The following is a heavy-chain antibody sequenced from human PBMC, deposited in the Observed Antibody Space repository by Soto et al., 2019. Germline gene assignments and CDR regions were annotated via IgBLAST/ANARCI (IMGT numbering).Heavy chain of an antibody. D-gene: IGHD3-10*01. CDR1: GFTFSSYG. CDR2: IWYDGSNK. J-gene: IGHJ4*02. V-gene: IGHV3-33*01. CDR3: ARDRSMVRGVSNYFDY. Sequence: QVQLVESGGGVVQPGRSLRLSCAASGFTFSSYGMHWVRQAPGKGLEWVAVIWYDGSNKYYADSVKGRFTISRDNXKXXLYLQMNSLRAEDTAVYYCARDRSMVRGVSNYFDYWGQGTLVTVSS.